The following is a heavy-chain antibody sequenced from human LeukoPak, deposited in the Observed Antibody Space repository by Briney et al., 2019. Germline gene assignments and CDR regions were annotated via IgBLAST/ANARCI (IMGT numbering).Heavy chain of an antibody. V-gene: IGHV4-39*07. D-gene: IGHD1-26*01. Sequence: SSETLSLTCTVSGGSISSRSYYWGWIRQPPRKGLEWIGSVYYTGITYYNPSLKSRVTISVDTSKNQFSLNLSSVTAADTAVYFCARSSGNYKGDAFDIWGQGTMVTVSS. J-gene: IGHJ3*02. CDR3: ARSSGNYKGDAFDI. CDR1: GGSISSRSYY. CDR2: VYYTGIT.